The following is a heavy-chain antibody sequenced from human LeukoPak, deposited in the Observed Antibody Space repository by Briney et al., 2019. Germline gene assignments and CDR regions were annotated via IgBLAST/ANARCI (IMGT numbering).Heavy chain of an antibody. CDR2: ISSSSSYI. V-gene: IGHV3-21*01. J-gene: IGHJ3*02. CDR3: ARVPYYYDSSIAFDI. CDR1: GFSFNNYA. D-gene: IGHD3-22*01. Sequence: GGSLRLSCAASGFSFNNYAMGWVRQAPGKGLEWVSSISSSSSYIYYADSVKGRFTISRDNAKNSLYLQMNSLRAEDTAVYYCARVPYYYDSSIAFDIWGQGTMVTVSS.